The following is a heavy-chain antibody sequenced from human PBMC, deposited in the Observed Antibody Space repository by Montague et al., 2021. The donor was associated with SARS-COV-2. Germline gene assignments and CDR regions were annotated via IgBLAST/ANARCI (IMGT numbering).Heavy chain of an antibody. CDR2: VYYSRSS. D-gene: IGHD1-26*01. Sequence: SETLSLTCTVSGDSVSHDFWTWIRQPPGKGLEWIGYVYYSRSSSXXPSLRCRVSIAVDTSKNQFSLSLGTVTAADTAIYYCVRDPAPSGSGTFYDYWGQGTLVAVSS. J-gene: IGHJ4*02. CDR1: GDSVSHDF. V-gene: IGHV4-59*02. CDR3: VRDPAPSGSGTFYDY.